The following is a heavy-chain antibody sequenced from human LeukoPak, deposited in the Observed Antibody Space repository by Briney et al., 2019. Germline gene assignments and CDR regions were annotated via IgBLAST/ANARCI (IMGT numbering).Heavy chain of an antibody. V-gene: IGHV3-23*01. CDR1: GFTFSSYA. CDR3: AKLPTVTTLSWSVYFDY. Sequence: GGSLRLSCAASGFTFSSYAMSRVRQAPGKGLEWVSAISGSGGSTYYADSVKGRFTISRDNSKNTLYLQMNSLRAEDTAVYYCAKLPTVTTLSWSVYFDYWGQGTLVTVSS. D-gene: IGHD4-17*01. J-gene: IGHJ4*02. CDR2: ISGSGGST.